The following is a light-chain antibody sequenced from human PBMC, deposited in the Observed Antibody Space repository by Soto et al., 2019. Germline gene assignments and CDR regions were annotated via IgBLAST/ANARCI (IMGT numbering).Light chain of an antibody. Sequence: QAVVTQEPSFSVSPGGTVTLTCGLTSGSVSTSYYPSWFQQTPGQAPRTLIHSTNTRSSGVTDRFSGSILGNKAALTITWAQAEDESDYYCVLYMGSGIWVFGGGTKLTVL. V-gene: IGLV8-61*01. CDR3: VLYMGSGIWV. CDR1: SGSVSTSYY. J-gene: IGLJ3*02. CDR2: STN.